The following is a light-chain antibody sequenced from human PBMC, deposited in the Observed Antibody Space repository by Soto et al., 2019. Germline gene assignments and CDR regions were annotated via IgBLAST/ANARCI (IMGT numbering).Light chain of an antibody. J-gene: IGKJ2*01. CDR3: QQYNSNSKYT. CDR2: DAS. CDR1: QTISRW. Sequence: DIQMTQSPSTLSASVGDRVIITCRASQTISRWLAWYLQSPGKAPKLLIYDASSLESGVPSRFSGSGSGTEFTLTISSLQPDDFATYYCQQYNSNSKYTFGQGTKLEIK. V-gene: IGKV1-5*01.